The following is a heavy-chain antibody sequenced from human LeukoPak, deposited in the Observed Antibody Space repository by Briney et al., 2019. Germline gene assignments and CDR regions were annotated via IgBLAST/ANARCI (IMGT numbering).Heavy chain of an antibody. Sequence: PSETLSLTCSVSGGSISSYYWTWIRQPPGKALEWIGYIYYSGRTSYNPSLKSRVTMSVDTSKNQFSLKLSSVTAADTAVYYCAKGVFSGSPDWGQGTLVTVSS. V-gene: IGHV4-59*01. D-gene: IGHD1-26*01. CDR2: IYYSGRT. J-gene: IGHJ4*02. CDR3: AKGVFSGSPD. CDR1: GGSISSYY.